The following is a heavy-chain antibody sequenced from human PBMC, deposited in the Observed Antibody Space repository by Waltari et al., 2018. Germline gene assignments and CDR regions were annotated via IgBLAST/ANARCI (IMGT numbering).Heavy chain of an antibody. D-gene: IGHD2-8*02. J-gene: IGHJ4*02. CDR3: VRDHGGSTGFPY. CDR1: GFTFSNFA. CDR2: MSIDGRHK. Sequence: QVQVVESGGGVVQPGRSLRLSCAASGFTFSNFALHWVRQAPGRGVEWVAVMSIDGRHKYYVDSVKCRFTISRDNSKNTLYLQMNSLRTEDTAMYYCVRDHGGSTGFPYWGQGTLVTVSS. V-gene: IGHV3-30*04.